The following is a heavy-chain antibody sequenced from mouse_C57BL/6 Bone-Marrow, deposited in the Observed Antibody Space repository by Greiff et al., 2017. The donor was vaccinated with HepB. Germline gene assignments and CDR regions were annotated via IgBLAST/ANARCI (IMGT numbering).Heavy chain of an antibody. Sequence: EVLLVESGGDLVKPGGSLKLSCAASGFTFSTSCMSWVRQTPDKRLEWVAAINAGGTYTYYANSVRGRFTISRDTAKNTLFLLMSSLKSEDSAIYYCARGRCDYYFDYWDRGTSLTV. CDR3: ARGRCDYYFDY. V-gene: IGHV5-6*01. CDR1: GFTFSTSC. CDR2: INAGGTYT. J-gene: IGHJ2*03. D-gene: IGHD2-14*01.